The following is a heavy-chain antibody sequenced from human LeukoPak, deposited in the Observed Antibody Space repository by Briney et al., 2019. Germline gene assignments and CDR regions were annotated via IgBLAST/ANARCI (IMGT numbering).Heavy chain of an antibody. CDR3: ASEYKYDSSGANAFDI. V-gene: IGHV1-69*13. CDR2: IIPIFGTA. D-gene: IGHD3-22*01. CDR1: GGTFSSYA. J-gene: IGHJ3*02. Sequence: SVKVSFKASGGTFSSYAISWVRQAPGQGLEWMGGIIPIFGTANYAQKFQGRVTITADESTSTAYMELSSLRSADTAVYYCASEYKYDSSGANAFDIWGQGTMVTVSS.